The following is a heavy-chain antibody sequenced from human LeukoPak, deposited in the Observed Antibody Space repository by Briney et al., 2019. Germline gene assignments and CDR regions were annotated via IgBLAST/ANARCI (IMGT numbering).Heavy chain of an antibody. D-gene: IGHD4-17*01. V-gene: IGHV3-11*06. CDR3: ARTGGDYSTWAFDY. CDR2: ISSSSSYT. J-gene: IGHJ4*02. CDR1: GFPFSDYY. Sequence: GGSLRLSCAASGFPFSDYYMSWIRQAPGKGLEWVSYISSSSSYTNYADSVKGRFTISRDHAKNSLYLQMNSLRAEDTAVYYCARTGGDYSTWAFDYWGQGTLVTVSS.